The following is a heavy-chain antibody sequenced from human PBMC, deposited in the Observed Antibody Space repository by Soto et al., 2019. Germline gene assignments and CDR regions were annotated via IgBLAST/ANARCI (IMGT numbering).Heavy chain of an antibody. CDR3: ARAYCGGGCAFPAEYFQH. J-gene: IGHJ1*01. CDR2: ISAYNGNT. Sequence: ASVKVSCKTSGYTFTSYGISWVRQAPGQGLEWMGWISAYNGNTNYAQKLQGRVTMTTDTSTSTAYMELRSLRSDDTAVYYCARAYCGGGCAFPAEYFQHWGQGTLVTVSS. V-gene: IGHV1-18*01. CDR1: GYTFTSYG. D-gene: IGHD2-21*02.